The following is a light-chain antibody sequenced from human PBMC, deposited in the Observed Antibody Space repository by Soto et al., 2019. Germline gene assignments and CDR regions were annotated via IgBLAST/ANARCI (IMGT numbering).Light chain of an antibody. CDR3: CSYAGSYTL. CDR2: DVS. CDR1: SSDVGGYNY. J-gene: IGLJ2*01. Sequence: QSALTQPRSVSGSPGQSVTISCTGTSSDVGGYNYVSWYQQHPGKAPKLMIYDVSKRPSGVPDRFSGSKSCNTASLTISGLQAEDESDYYGCSYAGSYTLFGGGTKLTVL. V-gene: IGLV2-11*01.